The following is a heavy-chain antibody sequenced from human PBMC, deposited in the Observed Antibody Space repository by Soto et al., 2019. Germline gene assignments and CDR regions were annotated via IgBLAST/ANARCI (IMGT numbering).Heavy chain of an antibody. CDR1: GGSISSYC. CDR3: ARGFSAYDAVYDYYYYLDF. D-gene: IGHD5-12*01. CDR2: IYYSGST. Sequence: SETLCLTCTVAGGSISSYCWSWIRQPPGKGLEWIGYIYYSGSTNYNPSLKSRVTISVDTSKNQFSLKLSSVTAADTAVYYCARGFSAYDAVYDYYYYLDFWGNGTTVPVS. J-gene: IGHJ6*03. V-gene: IGHV4-59*01.